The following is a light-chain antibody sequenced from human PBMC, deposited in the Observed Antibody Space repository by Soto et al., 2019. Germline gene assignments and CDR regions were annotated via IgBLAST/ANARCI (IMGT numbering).Light chain of an antibody. CDR3: QQRDIWPWT. Sequence: EITLTQSPATLSLSPGESATLSCLASQSVNRYLVWYQQKPGQAPRLLMYDASKRATGIPARFSGSGSGTDFTLTISSLEPEDFAVYYCQQRDIWPWTFGQGTKVDIK. J-gene: IGKJ1*01. V-gene: IGKV3-11*01. CDR2: DAS. CDR1: QSVNRY.